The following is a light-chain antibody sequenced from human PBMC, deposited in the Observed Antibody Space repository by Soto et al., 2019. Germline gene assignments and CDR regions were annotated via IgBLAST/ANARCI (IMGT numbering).Light chain of an antibody. CDR2: KAS. CDR1: QTISSW. J-gene: IGKJ1*01. V-gene: IGKV1-5*03. CDR3: QHYNSYSEA. Sequence: DNPTTQSPSTLSGSVGDRVTITCRASQTISSWLAWYQQKPGKAPKLLIYKASTLKSGVPSRFSGSGSGTEFTLTISSLQPDDFATYYCQHYNSYSEALGQGTKVDIK.